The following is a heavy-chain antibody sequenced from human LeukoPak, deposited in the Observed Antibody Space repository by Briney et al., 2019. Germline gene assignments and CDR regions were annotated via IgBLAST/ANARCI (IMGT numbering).Heavy chain of an antibody. V-gene: IGHV3-30-3*01. CDR1: GFTFSSYA. CDR3: ARGGYSYGSVKDFDY. Sequence: GRSLRLSCAASGFTFSSYAMHWVRQAPGKGLEWVAVISYDGSNKCYADSVKGRFTISRDNSKNTLYLQMNSLRAEDTAVYYCARGGYSYGSVKDFDYWGQGTLVTVSS. CDR2: ISYDGSNK. D-gene: IGHD5-18*01. J-gene: IGHJ4*02.